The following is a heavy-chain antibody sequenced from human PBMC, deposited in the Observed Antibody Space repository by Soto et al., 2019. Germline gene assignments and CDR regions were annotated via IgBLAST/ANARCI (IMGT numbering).Heavy chain of an antibody. CDR1: GFTFSSYA. CDR2: ISYDGSNK. D-gene: IGHD3-22*01. CDR3: ARDHSDYYDSSGYPGAFDY. J-gene: IGHJ4*02. V-gene: IGHV3-30-3*01. Sequence: QVQLVESGGGVVQPGRSLRLSCAASGFTFSSYAMHWVRQAPGKGLEWVALISYDGSNKYYADSVKGRFTISRDNSKNTLYLQMNSLRAEDTAVYYCARDHSDYYDSSGYPGAFDYWGQGTLVTVSS.